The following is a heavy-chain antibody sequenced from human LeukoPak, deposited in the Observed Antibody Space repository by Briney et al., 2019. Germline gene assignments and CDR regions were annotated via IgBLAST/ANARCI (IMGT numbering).Heavy chain of an antibody. D-gene: IGHD3-10*01. J-gene: IGHJ5*02. V-gene: IGHV4-59*01. CDR3: ARATGIWFDP. CDR1: GGSISSYY. Sequence: SETLSLTCTVSGGSISSYYWSWIRQPPGKGLEWIGYIYYSGSTNYNPSLKSRVTISVDTSKNQFSLKLSSVTAADTAVYYCARATGIWFDPWGQGTLVTVSS. CDR2: IYYSGST.